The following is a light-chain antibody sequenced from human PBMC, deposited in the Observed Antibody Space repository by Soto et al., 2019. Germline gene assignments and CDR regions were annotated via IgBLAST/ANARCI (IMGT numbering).Light chain of an antibody. CDR2: GAS. Sequence: EIVFTQSPGTLSFSRGERATFSCRASQSVSSSYIAWYQQKRGQAPRRLIYGASIRATGIPDRFSGSGSGTDFTLTISRLEPEDFALYYCQQYHTSPLTLGQGTKVDIK. J-gene: IGKJ1*01. CDR3: QQYHTSPLT. V-gene: IGKV3-20*01. CDR1: QSVSSSY.